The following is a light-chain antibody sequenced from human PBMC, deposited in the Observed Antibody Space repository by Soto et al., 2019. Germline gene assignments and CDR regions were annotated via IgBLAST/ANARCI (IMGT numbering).Light chain of an antibody. CDR1: NIGSES. CDR2: DDS. V-gene: IGLV3-21*02. J-gene: IGLJ1*01. Sequence: YELTQPPSVSRAPGQTARITCGGNNIGSESVHWYQQRPGQAPVLVVYDDSDRPSGIPERFSGSNSANMATLTISRVEAGDEADYYCQVWYSSTDLYVFGSGTKVTVL. CDR3: QVWYSSTDLYV.